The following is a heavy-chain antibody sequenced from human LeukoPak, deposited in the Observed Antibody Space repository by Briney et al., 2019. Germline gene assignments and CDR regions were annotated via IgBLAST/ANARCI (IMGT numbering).Heavy chain of an antibody. D-gene: IGHD3-3*01. CDR1: GFTFDDYG. CDR2: INWNGGST. Sequence: GGSLRLSCAASGFTFDDYGMSWVRQAPGKGLEWVSGINWNGGSTGYADSVKGRFTISRDNAKNSLYLQMNSLRAEDTAAYYCARGSGGFLEWLSDYWGQGTLVTVSS. J-gene: IGHJ4*02. V-gene: IGHV3-20*04. CDR3: ARGSGGFLEWLSDY.